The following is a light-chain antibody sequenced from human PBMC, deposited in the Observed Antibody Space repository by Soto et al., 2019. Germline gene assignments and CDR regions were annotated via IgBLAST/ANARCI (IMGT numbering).Light chain of an antibody. CDR3: AAWDDTLDAQV. CDR2: RNN. CDR1: RSNIGRNF. J-gene: IGLJ3*02. Sequence: QSVLTQSPSASGTPGPRVTISCSGSRSNIGRNFAYWYQHVPGTAPRLLIQRNNERPSGVPDRFSGSKSGTSVSLAISGLRSDDEATYYCAAWDDTLDAQVFGGGTKLTVL. V-gene: IGLV1-47*01.